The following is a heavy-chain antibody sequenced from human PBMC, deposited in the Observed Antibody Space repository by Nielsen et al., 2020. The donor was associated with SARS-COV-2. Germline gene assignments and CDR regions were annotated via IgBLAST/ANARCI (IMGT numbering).Heavy chain of an antibody. CDR1: GYTFTSYG. CDR3: ARANTLWTLGAFDI. V-gene: IGHV1-18*01. Sequence: ASVKVSCKASGYTFTSYGISWVRQAPGQGLEWMGWISAYNGNTNYAQKLQGRVTMTTDTSTSTAYMELRSLRSDDTAVYYCARANTLWTLGAFDIWGQGTMVTVSS. D-gene: IGHD1-1*01. J-gene: IGHJ3*02. CDR2: ISAYNGNT.